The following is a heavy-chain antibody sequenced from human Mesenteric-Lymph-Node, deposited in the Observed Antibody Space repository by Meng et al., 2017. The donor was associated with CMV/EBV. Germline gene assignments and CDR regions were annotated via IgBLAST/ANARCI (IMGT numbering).Heavy chain of an antibody. J-gene: IGHJ4*02. D-gene: IGHD2-2*01. Sequence: GESLKISCAASGFTFSSYWMHWVRQAPGKGLVWVSRINSDGSSTSYADSVKGRFTISRDNAKNTLYLQMNSLRAEDTAVYYCARVLVPAAPFDYWGQGTLVTVSS. CDR2: INSDGSST. CDR3: ARVLVPAAPFDY. CDR1: GFTFSSYW. V-gene: IGHV3-74*01.